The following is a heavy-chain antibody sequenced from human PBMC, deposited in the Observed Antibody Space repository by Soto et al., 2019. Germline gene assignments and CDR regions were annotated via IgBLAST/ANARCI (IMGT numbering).Heavy chain of an antibody. CDR1: GFTFSSYA. V-gene: IGHV3-23*01. CDR3: AKENYYDSSGSPRGSYDY. D-gene: IGHD3-22*01. Sequence: GGSLRLSCAASGFTFSSYAMSWVCQAPGKGLEWVSAISGSGGSTYYADSVKGRFTISRDNSKNTLYLQMNSLRAEDTAVYYCAKENYYDSSGSPRGSYDYWGQGTLVTVSS. J-gene: IGHJ4*02. CDR2: ISGSGGST.